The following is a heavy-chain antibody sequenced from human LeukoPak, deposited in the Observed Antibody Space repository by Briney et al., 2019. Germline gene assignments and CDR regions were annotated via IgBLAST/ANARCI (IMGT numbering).Heavy chain of an antibody. D-gene: IGHD3-10*01. CDR2: IRYDGSNK. CDR3: AKGFGLFDP. Sequence: QPGGSLRLSCAAAGFIFSSYGMHWVRQAPGKGLGWVAFIRYDGSNKYYAGSVKGRFTTSRDNSKNTLYLQMNSLRAEDTAVYYCAKGFGLFDPWGQGTLVTVSS. J-gene: IGHJ5*02. V-gene: IGHV3-30*02. CDR1: GFIFSSYG.